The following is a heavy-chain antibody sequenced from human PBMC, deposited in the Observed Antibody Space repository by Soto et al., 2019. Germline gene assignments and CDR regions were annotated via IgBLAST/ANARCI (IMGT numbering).Heavy chain of an antibody. J-gene: IGHJ5*02. D-gene: IGHD3-3*01. V-gene: IGHV2-26*01. CDR3: SRSKSITSCGVVINIWFDP. Sequence: QVTLKESGPVLVKPTETLTLTCTVSGFSLSNARMGVSWIRQPPGKALEWLAHIFPNDEKSYSTSLKSRLTISRDTCKSQVVLTMTSMDPVDTATYYCSRSKSITSCGVVINIWFDPWGQGTLVTVAS. CDR1: GFSLSNARMG. CDR2: IFPNDEK.